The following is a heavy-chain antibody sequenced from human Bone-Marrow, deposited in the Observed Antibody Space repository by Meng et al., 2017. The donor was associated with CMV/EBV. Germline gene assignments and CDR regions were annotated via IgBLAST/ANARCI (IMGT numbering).Heavy chain of an antibody. CDR2: INHSGST. D-gene: IGHD3-9*01. CDR1: GGSFSGYY. Sequence: SETLSLTCAVYGGSFSGYYWSWIRQPPGKGLEWIGEINHSGSTNYNPSLKSRVTISVDTPKNQFSLKLSSVTAEDTAVYYCARDQDYDILTGYSTFYYYYGMDVWGRGTTVTGYS. J-gene: IGHJ6*01. CDR3: ARDQDYDILTGYSTFYYYYGMDV. V-gene: IGHV4-34*01.